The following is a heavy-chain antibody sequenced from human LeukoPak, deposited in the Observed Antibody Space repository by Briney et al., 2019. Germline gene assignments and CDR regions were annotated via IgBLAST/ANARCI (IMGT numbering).Heavy chain of an antibody. CDR2: ISAYNGNT. CDR3: ASQNSSGWFRPYYYYGMDV. V-gene: IGHV1-18*01. J-gene: IGHJ6*02. D-gene: IGHD6-19*01. Sequence: GASVKVSCKASGYTFTSYGISWVRQAPGQGLEWMGWISAYNGNTSYAQKLQGRVTMTTDTSTSTAYMELRSLRSDDTAVYYCASQNSSGWFRPYYYYGMDVWGQGTTVTVSS. CDR1: GYTFTSYG.